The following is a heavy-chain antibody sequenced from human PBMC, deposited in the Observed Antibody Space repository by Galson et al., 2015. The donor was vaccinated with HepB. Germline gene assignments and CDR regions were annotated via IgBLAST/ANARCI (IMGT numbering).Heavy chain of an antibody. CDR1: GFTFSSYG. CDR3: AKAAVAGSNYFDY. D-gene: IGHD6-19*01. J-gene: IGHJ4*02. CDR2: ISYDGSNK. Sequence: SLRLSCAASGFTFSSYGMHWVRQAPGKGLEWVAVISYDGSNKYYADSVKGRFTISRDNSKNTLYLQMNSLRAEDTAVYYCAKAAVAGSNYFDYWGQGTLVTVSS. V-gene: IGHV3-30*18.